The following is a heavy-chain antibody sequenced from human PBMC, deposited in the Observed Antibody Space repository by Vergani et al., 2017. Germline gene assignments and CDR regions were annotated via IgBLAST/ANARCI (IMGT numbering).Heavy chain of an antibody. Sequence: QLQLQESGPGLVKPSETLSLTCTVSGGSISSSSYYWGWIRQPPGKGLEWIGSIYYSGSTYYNPSLKSRVTISVDTSKNQFYLKLSSVTAADTAVYYCFRVIAARPGHNWFDPWGQGTLVTVSS. CDR1: GGSISSSSYY. J-gene: IGHJ5*02. CDR3: FRVIAARPGHNWFDP. V-gene: IGHV4-39*01. D-gene: IGHD6-6*01. CDR2: IYYSGST.